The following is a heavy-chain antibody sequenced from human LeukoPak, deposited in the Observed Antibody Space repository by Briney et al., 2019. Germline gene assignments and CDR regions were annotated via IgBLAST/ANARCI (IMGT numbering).Heavy chain of an antibody. V-gene: IGHV3-20*01. J-gene: IGHJ4*02. Sequence: GGSLRLSCAASGFTFDDYGMSWVRQAPGKGLEWVSGINWNGGSTGYADSVKGRFTISRDNAKNSLYLQMNSLRAEDTALYHLSRASGIAVAGKTFNYWGQGTLVTVSS. D-gene: IGHD6-13*01. CDR3: SRASGIAVAGKTFNY. CDR1: GFTFDDYG. CDR2: INWNGGST.